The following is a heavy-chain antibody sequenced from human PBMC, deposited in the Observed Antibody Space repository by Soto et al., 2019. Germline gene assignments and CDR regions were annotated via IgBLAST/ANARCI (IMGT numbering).Heavy chain of an antibody. D-gene: IGHD2-2*01. CDR1: GGTFSSYA. Sequence: SVKVSCRASGGTFSSYAISWVRQAPGPGLEWMGGIIPIFGTANYAQKFQGRVTITADKSTSTADMELSSLRSEDTAVYYCVRVGPIVVVPAPFDPWGQGTLVTVSS. V-gene: IGHV1-69*06. CDR2: IIPIFGTA. J-gene: IGHJ5*02. CDR3: VRVGPIVVVPAPFDP.